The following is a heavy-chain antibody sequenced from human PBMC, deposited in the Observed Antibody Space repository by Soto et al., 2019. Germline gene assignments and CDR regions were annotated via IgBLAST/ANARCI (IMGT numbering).Heavy chain of an antibody. Sequence: AGGSLRLSCAASGFTFSNAWMSWVRQAPGKGLEWVGRIKSKTDGGTTDYAAPVKGRFTISRDDSKNTLYLQMNSLKTEDTAVYYCTTDSIAVAASGVFDYWGQGTLVTVSS. D-gene: IGHD6-19*01. CDR3: TTDSIAVAASGVFDY. CDR1: GFTFSNAW. CDR2: IKSKTDGGTT. J-gene: IGHJ4*02. V-gene: IGHV3-15*01.